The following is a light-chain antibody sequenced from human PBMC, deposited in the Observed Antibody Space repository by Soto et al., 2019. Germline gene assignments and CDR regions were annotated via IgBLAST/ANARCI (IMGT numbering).Light chain of an antibody. V-gene: IGKV1-39*01. CDR1: XTISSY. J-gene: IGKJ5*01. Sequence: DIQMTQSPSSLSASVGDRVTITCRASXTISSYLNWYQQKPGKAPKLLIYAASSLQRGVPSRFSGSGSGTDFTLTISSLQPEDFATYSCQQSYSTSITFGQGTRLEIK. CDR3: QQSYSTSIT. CDR2: AAS.